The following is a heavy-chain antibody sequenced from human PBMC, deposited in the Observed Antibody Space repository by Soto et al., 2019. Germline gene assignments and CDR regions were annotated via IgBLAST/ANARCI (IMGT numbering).Heavy chain of an antibody. Sequence: EVQLVESGGDLVQPGGSLRLSCEASGFTVSTHHMNWVRQAPGKGLEWVSLIQSGGSTFYADSVKGRFTISRDNSKNTLFLQLNSLRVEDTAMYYCSRDDVYCGGGGCYGVPMDVWGRGTAVTVSS. D-gene: IGHD2-15*01. CDR2: IQSGGST. V-gene: IGHV3-66*01. J-gene: IGHJ6*03. CDR3: SRDDVYCGGGGCYGVPMDV. CDR1: GFTVSTHH.